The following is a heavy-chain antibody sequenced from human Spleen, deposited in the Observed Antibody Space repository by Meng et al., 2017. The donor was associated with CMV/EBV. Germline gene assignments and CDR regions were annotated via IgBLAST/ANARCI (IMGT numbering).Heavy chain of an antibody. CDR3: VRDLTGAYYFDY. Sequence: GDSFSSSSATWNWIRQSPSRGLEWLGRTYYRSKWYTEYVVSVKSRITINPDTSRNQFSLQLNSVAPEDTAVYYCVRDLTGAYYFDYWGQGTLVTVSS. CDR1: GDSFSSSSAT. D-gene: IGHD7-27*01. CDR2: TYYRSKWYT. V-gene: IGHV6-1*01. J-gene: IGHJ4*02.